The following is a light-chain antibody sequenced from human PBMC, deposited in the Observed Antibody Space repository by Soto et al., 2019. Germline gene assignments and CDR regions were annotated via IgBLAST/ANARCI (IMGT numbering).Light chain of an antibody. CDR1: QSIIRL. J-gene: IGKJ1*01. CDR3: QQYNSFSPWT. V-gene: IGKV1-5*01. CDR2: DAS. Sequence: DIHMTQSPSTLSASVGDRVTITCRASQSIIRLLAWYQQRPGKAPKLLIYDASTLESGVPPRFSGSGSGTEFTLTISGLQPDDFATYYCQQYNSFSPWTFGQGTKVDI.